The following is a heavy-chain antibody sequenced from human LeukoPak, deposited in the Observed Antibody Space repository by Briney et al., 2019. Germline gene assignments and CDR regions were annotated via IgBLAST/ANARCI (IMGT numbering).Heavy chain of an antibody. Sequence: GGSLRLSCAASGFTFSTYAMSWVRQAPGKGLEWVSLISGVGDTTYYADSVKGRFTISRDNSKNTLYLQMSSLRAEDTAVYYCAKPPMLVPGAAPPHWYFNLWGRGTLVSVSS. CDR3: AKPPMLVPGAAPPHWYFNL. V-gene: IGHV3-23*01. CDR2: ISGVGDTT. CDR1: GFTFSTYA. J-gene: IGHJ2*01. D-gene: IGHD4/OR15-4a*01.